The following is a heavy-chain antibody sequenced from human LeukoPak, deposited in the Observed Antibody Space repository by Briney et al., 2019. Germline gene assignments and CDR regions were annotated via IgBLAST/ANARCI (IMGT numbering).Heavy chain of an antibody. CDR3: ARVGVVTAIVDY. V-gene: IGHV4-31*03. D-gene: IGHD2-21*02. Sequence: PSETLSLTCTVSGGSISSDNYYWGWIRQHPGKGLEWIGYMYYSGSTYYNPSLKGRVTISVDTSKNQFSLKLSSVTAADTAVYYCARVGVVTAIVDYWGQGTLVTVSS. CDR2: MYYSGST. J-gene: IGHJ4*02. CDR1: GGSISSDNYY.